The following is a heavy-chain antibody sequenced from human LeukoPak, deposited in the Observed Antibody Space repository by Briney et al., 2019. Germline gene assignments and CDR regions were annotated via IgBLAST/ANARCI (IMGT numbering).Heavy chain of an antibody. Sequence: GGSLRLSCAASGFTFTTYGMNWLRQAPGKGLEWVSYLSGRSNSIYYAESVKGRFTISRDNAKNSLYLQMNSLRDEDTAVYYCARDFRYHDSSGYYSFDYWGQGTLVTVSS. J-gene: IGHJ4*02. D-gene: IGHD3-22*01. CDR3: ARDFRYHDSSGYYSFDY. V-gene: IGHV3-48*02. CDR1: GFTFTTYG. CDR2: LSGRSNSI.